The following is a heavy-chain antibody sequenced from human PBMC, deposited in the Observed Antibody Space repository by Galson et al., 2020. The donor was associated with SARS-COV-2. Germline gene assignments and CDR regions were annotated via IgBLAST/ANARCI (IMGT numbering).Heavy chain of an antibody. D-gene: IGHD6-13*01. J-gene: IGHJ6*04. CDR2: IDWDDDK. V-gene: IGHV2-70*11. CDR1: GFSLSTSGMC. Sequence: SGPTLVKPTQTLTLTCTFSGFSLSTSGMCVSWIRQPPGKALEWLARIDWDDDKYYSTSLKTRLNISKDTSKNQVVLTMTNMDPVDTATYYCARIHWGIAAEDVCGKGTTVTISS. CDR3: ARIHWGIAAEDV.